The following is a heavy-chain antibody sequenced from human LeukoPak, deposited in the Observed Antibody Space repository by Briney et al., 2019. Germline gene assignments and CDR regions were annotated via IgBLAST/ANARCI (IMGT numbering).Heavy chain of an antibody. V-gene: IGHV3-30*02. CDR3: AKASVGITIFGVVAPYYYYYMDV. D-gene: IGHD3-3*01. CDR1: GFTFSSYG. J-gene: IGHJ6*03. Sequence: GGSLRLSCAASGFTFSSYGMHWVRQAPGKGLEWVAFIRYDGSNKYYADSVKGRFTISRDNSKNTLYLQMNSLRAEDTAVYYCAKASVGITIFGVVAPYYYYYMDVWGKGTTVTVSS. CDR2: IRYDGSNK.